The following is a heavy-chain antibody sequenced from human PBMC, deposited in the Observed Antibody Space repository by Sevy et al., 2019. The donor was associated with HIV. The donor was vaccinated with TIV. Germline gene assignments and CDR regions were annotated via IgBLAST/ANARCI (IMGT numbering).Heavy chain of an antibody. CDR1: GFTFSYSG. CDR3: AKNTAAVGTGGFDY. J-gene: IGHJ4*02. Sequence: GGSLRLSCTTSGFTFSYSGMHWVRQAPGKGLEWVTFIQYDGRNTTYPDSVKGGFTISRDNSKNMLYLQMNSLRGDDTAVYYCAKNTAAVGTGGFDYWGQGALVTVSS. V-gene: IGHV3-30*02. CDR2: IQYDGRNT. D-gene: IGHD6-13*01.